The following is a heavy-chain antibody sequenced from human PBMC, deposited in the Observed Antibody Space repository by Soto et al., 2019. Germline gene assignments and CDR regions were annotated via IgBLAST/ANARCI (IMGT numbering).Heavy chain of an antibody. J-gene: IGHJ4*02. CDR2: IYWDDDK. D-gene: IGHD4-17*01. V-gene: IGHV2-5*02. CDR1: GFSLSTSGVG. CDR3: ARAGGYGGNSNFDY. Sequence: QITLKESGPTLVKPTQTLTLTCTFSGFSLSTSGVGVGWIRQPPGKALEWLALIYWDDDKRYSPSLKSRLTITKDTSQIQLVLTMTNMDPVDTATYYCARAGGYGGNSNFDYWGQGTLVTVSS.